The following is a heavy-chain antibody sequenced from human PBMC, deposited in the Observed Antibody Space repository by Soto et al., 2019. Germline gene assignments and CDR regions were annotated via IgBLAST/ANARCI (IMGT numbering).Heavy chain of an antibody. CDR1: GYTFTTYG. V-gene: IGHV1-18*01. J-gene: IGHJ3*01. D-gene: IGHD1-1*01. CDR2: ISAYHGNT. Sequence: QVQLVQSGAEVRKPGASVKVSCKASGYTFTTYGISWVRQAPGQVLEWMGWISAYHGNTNYAQKLQGRVTMTTDTSTSTAYMEVRSLRSDDTAVYYCARELTGTYDAFDVWGQGTLVTVSS. CDR3: ARELTGTYDAFDV.